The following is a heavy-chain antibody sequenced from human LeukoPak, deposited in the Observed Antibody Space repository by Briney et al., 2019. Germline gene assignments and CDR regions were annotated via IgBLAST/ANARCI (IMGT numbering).Heavy chain of an antibody. V-gene: IGHV4-39*07. Sequence: SETLSLTCTVSGGSISSSSYYWGWIRQPPGKGLEWIGSIYYSGSTYYNPSLKSRVTISVDTSKNQFSLKLSSVTAADTAVYYCASVDTDYYYYYYMDVWGKGTTVTVSS. J-gene: IGHJ6*03. CDR1: GGSISSSSYY. CDR2: IYYSGST. D-gene: IGHD5-18*01. CDR3: ASVDTDYYYYYYMDV.